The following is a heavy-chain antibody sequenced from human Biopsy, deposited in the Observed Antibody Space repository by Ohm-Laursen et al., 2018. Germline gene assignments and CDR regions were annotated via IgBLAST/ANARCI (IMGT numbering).Heavy chain of an antibody. V-gene: IGHV1-46*01. Sequence: ASVKISCKASGYSFTSSYMHWVRQAPGQGLEWMGMINPSGSTTSYPQIFQGRATMTRDTSKSTVYMELSSLRSADTAVYFCARNTGWYGDLYYFDYWGQGTLVTVSS. D-gene: IGHD6-19*01. J-gene: IGHJ4*02. CDR1: GYSFTSSY. CDR3: ARNTGWYGDLYYFDY. CDR2: INPSGSTT.